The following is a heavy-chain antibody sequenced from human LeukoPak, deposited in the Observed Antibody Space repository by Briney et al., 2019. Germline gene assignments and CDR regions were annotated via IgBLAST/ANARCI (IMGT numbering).Heavy chain of an antibody. J-gene: IGHJ5*02. CDR3: AVTSEDSGSGSNSKLVS. V-gene: IGHV4-34*01. CDR2: INHSGST. Sequence: PSETLSLTCAVYGGSFSGYYWSWIRQPPGKGLEWIGEINHSGSTNYNPSLKSRVTISVDTSKNQFSLKLSSVTAADTAVYYCAVTSEDSGSGSNSKLVSWGQGTLVTVSS. CDR1: GGSFSGYY. D-gene: IGHD3-10*01.